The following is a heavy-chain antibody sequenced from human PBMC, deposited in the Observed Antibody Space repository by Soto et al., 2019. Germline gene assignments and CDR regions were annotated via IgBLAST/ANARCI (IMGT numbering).Heavy chain of an antibody. V-gene: IGHV1-69*13. CDR3: ARVVCSGGSCYSPAWFDP. CDR2: IIPIFGTA. D-gene: IGHD2-15*01. Sequence: SVKVSCKASGGTFSSYAISCVRQAPGQGLEWVGGIIPIFGTANYAQKFQGRVTITADESTSTAYMELSSLRSEDTAVYYCARVVCSGGSCYSPAWFDPWGQGTLVTVSS. CDR1: GGTFSSYA. J-gene: IGHJ5*02.